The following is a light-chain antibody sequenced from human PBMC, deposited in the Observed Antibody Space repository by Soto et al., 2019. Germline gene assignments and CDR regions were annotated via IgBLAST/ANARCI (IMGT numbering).Light chain of an antibody. CDR3: QHYGNSPYT. J-gene: IGKJ2*01. CDR1: QTVTNDY. Sequence: EIVMTQSPATLSVSPGERATLSCRASQTVTNDYLAWYQQKDGQAPRLLIYGASSRATGIPDRFSGSGSGTEFTLTISRLESEDFAVYYCQHYGNSPYTFGQGTKVDIK. CDR2: GAS. V-gene: IGKV3-20*01.